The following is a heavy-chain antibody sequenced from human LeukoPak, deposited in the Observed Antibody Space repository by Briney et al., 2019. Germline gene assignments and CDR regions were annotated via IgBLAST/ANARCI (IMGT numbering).Heavy chain of an antibody. CDR2: ISDTGRLS. J-gene: IGHJ4*02. CDR3: AKDQVLLAVAGNDEAY. Sequence: GGSLRLSCAASGFTFSSSAMSWVRQAPGKGLEWVAAISDTGRLSYCADSVNGRFTISRDNSKNTLYLQMNSLRAEDTAVYYCAKDQVLLAVAGNDEAYWGQGTLVTVSS. V-gene: IGHV3-23*01. D-gene: IGHD6-19*01. CDR1: GFTFSSSA.